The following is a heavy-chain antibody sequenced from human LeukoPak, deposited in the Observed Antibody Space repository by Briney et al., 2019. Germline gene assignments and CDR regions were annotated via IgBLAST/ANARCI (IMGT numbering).Heavy chain of an antibody. CDR3: ARGYCTNAVCSLGPTQA. D-gene: IGHD2-8*01. CDR1: GGSFSGYY. V-gene: IGHV4-34*01. Sequence: SETLSLTCAVYGGSFSGYYGSWIRQPPGKGLEWIGEINHRGSTNYNPSLKSRVTISVDTSKKQFSLNLSSVTDPDTAVYYCARGYCTNAVCSLGPTQAWGQGTLVTVSS. CDR2: INHRGST. J-gene: IGHJ4*02.